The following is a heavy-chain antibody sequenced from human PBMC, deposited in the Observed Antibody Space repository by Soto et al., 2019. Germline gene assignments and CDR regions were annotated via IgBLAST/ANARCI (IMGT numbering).Heavy chain of an antibody. CDR1: GFTFSSYA. CDR2: ISGSGGST. CDR3: EKQIRQWLRYDCSGGSCHGIPDY. J-gene: IGHJ4*02. V-gene: IGHV3-23*01. Sequence: PGGSLRLSCAASGFTFSSYAMSWVRQAPGKGLEWVSAISGSGGSTYYADSVKGRFTISRDNSKNTLYLQMNSLRAEDTAVYYCEKQIRQWLRYDCSGGSCHGIPDYWGQGTLVTVSS. D-gene: IGHD2-15*01.